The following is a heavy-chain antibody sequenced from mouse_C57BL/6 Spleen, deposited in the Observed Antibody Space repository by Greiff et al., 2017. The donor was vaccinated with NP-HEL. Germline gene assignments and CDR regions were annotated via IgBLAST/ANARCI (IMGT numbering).Heavy chain of an antibody. V-gene: IGHV1-64*01. CDR2: IHPNSGST. D-gene: IGHD4-1*01. Sequence: QVHVKQPGAELVKPGASVKLSCKASGYTFTSYWMHWVKQRPGQGLEWIGMIHPNSGSTNYNEKFKSKATLTVDKSSSTAYMQLSSLTSEDSAVYYCAREGTGTGLFDYWGQGTTLTVSS. CDR1: GYTFTSYW. CDR3: AREGTGTGLFDY. J-gene: IGHJ2*01.